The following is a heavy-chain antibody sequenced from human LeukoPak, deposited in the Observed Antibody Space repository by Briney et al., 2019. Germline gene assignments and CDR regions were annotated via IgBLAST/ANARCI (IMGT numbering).Heavy chain of an antibody. D-gene: IGHD6-19*01. V-gene: IGHV3-20*04. CDR2: INWNGGSI. CDR1: GFNFKDYG. J-gene: IGHJ4*02. CDR3: ASHTSATDY. Sequence: GGPLRLSCAGSGFNFKDYGMTWVRQAPGKGLEWVSGINWNGGSIAYADSVKGRFIISRDNAKNSLYLQMNSLRAEDTALYYCASHTSATDYWGQGTLVTVSS.